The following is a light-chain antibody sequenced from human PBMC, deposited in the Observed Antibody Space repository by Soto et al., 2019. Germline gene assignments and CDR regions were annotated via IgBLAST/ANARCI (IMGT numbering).Light chain of an antibody. CDR1: QSVSSS. CDR3: QQRTNWPRFT. J-gene: IGKJ3*01. V-gene: IGKV3-11*01. Sequence: EIVLTQSPATLSLSPGEGATLSCRASQSVSSSLAWYQQRPGQAPRLLIYDASNRATGIPARFSGSGSGTDFTLTSSSLEPEDFAVYYCQQRTNWPRFTFGPGTKVDIK. CDR2: DAS.